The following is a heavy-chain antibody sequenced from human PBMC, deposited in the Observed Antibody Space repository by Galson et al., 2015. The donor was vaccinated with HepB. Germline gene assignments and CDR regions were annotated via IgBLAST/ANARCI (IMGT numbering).Heavy chain of an antibody. CDR3: ARSGRGYDLYFDY. CDR2: INPNSGVT. Sequence: SVKVSCKASGYTFTGYSIHWVRQAPGQGLEWMGWINPNSGVTNYAQEFQGRVTMTRDTSISTAYMELNRLRSDDTAMYYCARSGRGYDLYFDYWGQGTLLTVS. CDR1: GYTFTGYS. V-gene: IGHV1-2*02. D-gene: IGHD5-12*01. J-gene: IGHJ4*02.